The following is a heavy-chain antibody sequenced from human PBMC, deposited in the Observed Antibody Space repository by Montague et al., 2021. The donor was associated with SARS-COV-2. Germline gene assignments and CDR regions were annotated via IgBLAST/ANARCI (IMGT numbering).Heavy chain of an antibody. Sequence: SETLSLTCSVPGGSTSNYYWTWIRQSPGKGLQWIGYIFYTGSTKFNPYLKSRVSMSLDTSKNHFSLMLSAVTAADTACYYCARAQNICFIANCVNYFDLWGLGALVTVSS. V-gene: IGHV4-59*01. J-gene: IGHJ4*02. CDR3: ARAQNICFIANCVNYFDL. CDR1: GGSTSNYY. CDR2: IFYTGST. D-gene: IGHD2-15*01.